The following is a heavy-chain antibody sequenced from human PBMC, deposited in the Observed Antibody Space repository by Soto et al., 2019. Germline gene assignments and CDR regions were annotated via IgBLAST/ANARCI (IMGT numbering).Heavy chain of an antibody. CDR1: GFTLSSYS. CDR3: ARDFYQSSGYCDY. D-gene: IGHD3-22*01. CDR2: ISTNGGST. Sequence: GGALRISCAASGFTLSSYSMHLVRPAPGKGLEYVSSISTNGGSTHYADSVKGRFTISRDNSKNTQYLQMSSLRSDDTAVYYCARDFYQSSGYCDYWGQGTLVTVSS. J-gene: IGHJ4*02. V-gene: IGHV3-64*04.